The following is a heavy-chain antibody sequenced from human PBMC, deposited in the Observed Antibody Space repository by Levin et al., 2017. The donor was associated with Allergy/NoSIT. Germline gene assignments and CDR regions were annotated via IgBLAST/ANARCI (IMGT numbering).Heavy chain of an antibody. CDR3: ARDTKGSYALGAFDI. CDR1: GFTFSDYY. J-gene: IGHJ3*02. D-gene: IGHD1-26*01. CDR2: ISSSGSTI. V-gene: IGHV3-11*01. Sequence: GESLKISCAASGFTFSDYYMSWIRQAPGKGLEWVSYISSSGSTIYYADSVKGRFTISRDNAKNSLYLQMNSLRAEDTAVYYCARDTKGSYALGAFDIWGQGTMVTVSS.